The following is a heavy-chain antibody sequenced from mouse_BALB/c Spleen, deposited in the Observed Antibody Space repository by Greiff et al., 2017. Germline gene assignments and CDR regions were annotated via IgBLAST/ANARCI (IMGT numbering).Heavy chain of an antibody. CDR3: AGDPGYDYGAFAY. CDR2: IWAGGST. J-gene: IGHJ3*01. D-gene: IGHD2-4*01. V-gene: IGHV2-9*02. Sequence: QVQLKEPGPGLVAPSQSLSITCTVSGFSLTSYGVHWVRQPPGKGLEWLGVIWAGGSTNYNSALMSRLSISKDNSKSQVFLIMNSLQTDDTAMYYYAGDPGYDYGAFAYWGQGTLVTVSA. CDR1: GFSLTSYG.